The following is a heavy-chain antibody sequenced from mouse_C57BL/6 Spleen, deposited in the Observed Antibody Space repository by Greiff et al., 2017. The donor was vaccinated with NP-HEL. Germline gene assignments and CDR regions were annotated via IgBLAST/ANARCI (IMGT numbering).Heavy chain of an antibody. J-gene: IGHJ2*01. CDR1: GFTFCYYY. Sequence: EVKLEESEGGLVQPGSSLKLSCTASGFTFCYYYMAWVRQVPEKGLEWVANIIYDGSSTYYLDSLKCRFIISRDNAKNILYLQMSSLKSEDPATYYCARVRVIYDGYYELYFDYWGQGTTLTVSS. CDR2: IIYDGSST. D-gene: IGHD2-3*01. CDR3: ARVRVIYDGYYELYFDY. V-gene: IGHV5-16*01.